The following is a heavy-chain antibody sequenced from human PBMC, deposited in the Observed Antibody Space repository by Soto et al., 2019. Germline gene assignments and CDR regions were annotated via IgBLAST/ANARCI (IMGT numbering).Heavy chain of an antibody. CDR3: AKNRGESTGVNWFDP. CDR2: ISATGTGT. V-gene: IGHV3-23*01. J-gene: IGHJ5*02. CDR1: GFSFGAYV. Sequence: EVQLLESGGDLVQPGGSLRLSCAASGFSFGAYVMTWVRQAPGKGLEWVAAISATGTGTYYADSVKGRFTISRDNYQNRLYLQMNYLRVEDTALYFCAKNRGESTGVNWFDPWGQGTVVTVSS. D-gene: IGHD1-1*01.